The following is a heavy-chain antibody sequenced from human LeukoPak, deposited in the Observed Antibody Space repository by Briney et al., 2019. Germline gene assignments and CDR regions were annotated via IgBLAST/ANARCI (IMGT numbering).Heavy chain of an antibody. V-gene: IGHV1-3*03. CDR3: ARDVSVATYYFDY. J-gene: IGHJ4*02. CDR2: INAGDGNI. D-gene: IGHD5-12*01. CDR1: GYTFTNYA. Sequence: ASVKVSCKASGYTFTNYALHWVRQAPGQRLEWMGWINAGDGNIKYSQDFQGRVTITRGTSASTAYMDLSSLRSEDVAVYYCARDVSVATYYFDYWGQGTLVTVSS.